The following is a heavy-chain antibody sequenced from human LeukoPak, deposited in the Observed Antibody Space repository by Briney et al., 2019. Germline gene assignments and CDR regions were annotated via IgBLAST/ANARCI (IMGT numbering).Heavy chain of an antibody. V-gene: IGHV3-21*01. Sequence: GGSLRLSCAVSGFIFSDYSMSWGRQAPGKGLGWGSSTSISSNYIYYADSVRGRFTISRENAKNSPDLQMHSRRVEDTAVYYCATVAGYSSGWGRGPLVTVSS. D-gene: IGHD6-19*01. CDR2: TSISSNYI. J-gene: IGHJ1*01. CDR1: GFIFSDYS. CDR3: ATVAGYSSG.